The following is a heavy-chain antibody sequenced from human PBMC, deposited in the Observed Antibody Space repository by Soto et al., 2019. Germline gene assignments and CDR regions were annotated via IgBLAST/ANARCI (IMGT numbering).Heavy chain of an antibody. J-gene: IGHJ5*02. Sequence: PSLTCTVSGGSISSYYWSWIRQPPGKGLEGIGYIYYSGSTNYNPSLKSRVTISVDTSKNQFSLKLSSVTAADTAVYYCARGTETYYDFWSGYYWWFDPWGQGTLVTVSS. CDR1: GGSISSYY. V-gene: IGHV4-59*01. D-gene: IGHD3-3*01. CDR3: ARGTETYYDFWSGYYWWFDP. CDR2: IYYSGST.